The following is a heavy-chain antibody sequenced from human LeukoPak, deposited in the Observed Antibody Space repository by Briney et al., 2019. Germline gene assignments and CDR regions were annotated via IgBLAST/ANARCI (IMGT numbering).Heavy chain of an antibody. CDR2: IYYSGST. D-gene: IGHD2-15*01. J-gene: IGHJ4*02. CDR3: ARDSLIRKLVVVAATAPFGY. V-gene: IGHV4-39*02. CDR1: GGSISNNLYH. Sequence: SETLSLTCTVSGGSISNNLYHWGWIRQPPGKGLEWIGSIYYSGSTYYNPSLKSRVTISVDTSKNQFSLKLSSVTAADTAVYYCARDSLIRKLVVVAATAPFGYWGQGTLVTVSS.